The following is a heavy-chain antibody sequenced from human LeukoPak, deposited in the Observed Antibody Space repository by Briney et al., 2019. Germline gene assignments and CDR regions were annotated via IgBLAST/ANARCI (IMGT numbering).Heavy chain of an antibody. Sequence: PGGSLRLSCAASGFTFSSYWMSWVGQAPGKGLEWVANIKQDGSEKYYVDSVKGRFTISRDNAKNSLYLQMNSLRAEDTAVYYCALDYDTSGYSHWGQGTLVTVSS. CDR3: ALDYDTSGYSH. V-gene: IGHV3-7*01. D-gene: IGHD3-22*01. J-gene: IGHJ4*02. CDR1: GFTFSSYW. CDR2: IKQDGSEK.